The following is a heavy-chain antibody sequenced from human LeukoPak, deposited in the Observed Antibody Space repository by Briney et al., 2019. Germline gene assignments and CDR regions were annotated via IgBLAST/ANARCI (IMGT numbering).Heavy chain of an antibody. J-gene: IGHJ4*02. CDR1: GFTFSNYW. D-gene: IGHD2-2*01. CDR2: IGQDGRDK. CDR3: AKAAYCISTSCHFSGYAQRPLDS. Sequence: PGGSLRLSCAASGFTFSNYWMSWVRQAPGKGLEWVANIGQDGRDKDYADSVKGRFTISRDNSKNTLYLQMNSLRGEDTAGYYCAKAAYCISTSCHFSGYAQRPLDSWGQGTLVTVSS. V-gene: IGHV3-7*01.